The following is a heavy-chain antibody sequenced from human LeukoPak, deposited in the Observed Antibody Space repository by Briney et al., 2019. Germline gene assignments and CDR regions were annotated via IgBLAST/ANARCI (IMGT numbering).Heavy chain of an antibody. CDR2: INHSGST. V-gene: IGHV4-39*07. J-gene: IGHJ4*02. Sequence: SETLSLTCTVSGASTTTNGYYWGWNRPSPGKGLEWVGEINHSGSTNYNPSLKSRVTISVDTSKNQFSLKLSSVTAADTAVYYCARGPIVPAAISGAYFDYWGQGTLVTVSS. D-gene: IGHD2-2*02. CDR3: ARGPIVPAAISGAYFDY. CDR1: GASTTTNGYY.